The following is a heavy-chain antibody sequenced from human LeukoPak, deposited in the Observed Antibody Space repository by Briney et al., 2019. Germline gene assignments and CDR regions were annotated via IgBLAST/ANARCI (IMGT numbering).Heavy chain of an antibody. Sequence: ASVKVSCKASGYTFTSYYMHWVRQAPGQGLEWMGIINPSGGTSYAQNLQGRITMTRDTSTSTLYMELSRLRSEDTAVYYCGREGVAGTGLDYWGQGTLVTVSS. CDR3: GREGVAGTGLDY. V-gene: IGHV1-46*01. CDR1: GYTFTSYY. J-gene: IGHJ4*02. CDR2: INPSGGT. D-gene: IGHD6-13*01.